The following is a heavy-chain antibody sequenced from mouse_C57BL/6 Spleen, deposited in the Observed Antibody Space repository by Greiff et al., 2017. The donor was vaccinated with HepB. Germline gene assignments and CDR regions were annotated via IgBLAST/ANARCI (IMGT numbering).Heavy chain of an antibody. CDR3: ASGPIYSDY. V-gene: IGHV1-52*01. Sequence: QVQLQQPGAELVRPGSSVKLSCKASGYTFTSYWMHWVKQRPIQGLEWIGNIDPSDSETHYNQKFKDKATLTVDKTSSTAYMQISSLTSEDSAVYYCASGPIYSDYWGQGTTLTVSS. CDR1: GYTFTSYW. CDR2: IDPSDSET. D-gene: IGHD3-2*02. J-gene: IGHJ2*01.